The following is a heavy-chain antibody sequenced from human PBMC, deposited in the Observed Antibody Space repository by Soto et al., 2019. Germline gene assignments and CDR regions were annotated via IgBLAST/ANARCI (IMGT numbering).Heavy chain of an antibody. CDR2: ISTTSSYI. CDR1: GFTFRSYS. J-gene: IGHJ3*02. V-gene: IGHV3-21*01. CDR3: AREGDDYGDYKRAFDI. Sequence: EVQLVESGGGLVKPGGSLRLSCEASGFTFRSYSMHWVRQAPGKGLEWVSSISTTSSYIYYGDSVKGRFTISRDNAKNSLFLQMNRLRAEDTAIYYCAREGDDYGDYKRAFDIWGQGTTVTVSS. D-gene: IGHD4-17*01.